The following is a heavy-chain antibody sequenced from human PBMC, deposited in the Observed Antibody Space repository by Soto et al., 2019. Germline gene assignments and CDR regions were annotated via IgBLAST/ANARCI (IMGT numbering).Heavy chain of an antibody. D-gene: IGHD5-12*01. CDR2: ISYSGST. V-gene: IGHV4-39*01. CDR3: MNYNSGWKY. J-gene: IGHJ4*02. CDR1: GVSISSHGYF. Sequence: QLQLQESGPGLVQPSETLSLTCTVSGVSISSHGYFWGWIRQPPGKGLEWIGMISYSGSTYYSPSLRSRVTLSADTSTNQLSLRLSSVTAADTAVFHCMNYNSGWKYWGQGTVVTVSS.